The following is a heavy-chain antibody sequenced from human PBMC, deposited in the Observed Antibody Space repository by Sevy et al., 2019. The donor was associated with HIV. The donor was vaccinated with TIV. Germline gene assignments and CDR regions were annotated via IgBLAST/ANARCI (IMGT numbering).Heavy chain of an antibody. CDR3: VKGEGADVWGSYRFDY. J-gene: IGHJ4*02. CDR1: GFTFSSYV. CDR2: ISSNGGST. V-gene: IGHV3-64D*06. D-gene: IGHD3-16*02. Sequence: GGSLRLSCSASGFTFSSYVMHWVRQAPGKGLEYVSAISSNGGSTYYADSVKGRFTISRDNSKNTLYLQMSSLRAEDTAVYYCVKGEGADVWGSYRFDYWGQGTLVTVSS.